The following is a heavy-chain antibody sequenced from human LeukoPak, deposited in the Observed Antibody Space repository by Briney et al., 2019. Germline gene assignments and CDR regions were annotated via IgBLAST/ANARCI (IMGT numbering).Heavy chain of an antibody. CDR1: GFSLSTSAVR. J-gene: IGHJ4*02. CDR2: IYWDDDK. D-gene: IGHD6-19*01. V-gene: IGHV2-5*02. Sequence: SGPTLVNPTQTLTLTCTFSGFSLSTSAVRVGWSRQPPGKALEWLALIYWDDDKRYSPSLKSRLTITKDTSKNQVVLTMINMDPVDTATYYCAHSKSVAVAGTFDYWGQGTLVTVSS. CDR3: AHSKSVAVAGTFDY.